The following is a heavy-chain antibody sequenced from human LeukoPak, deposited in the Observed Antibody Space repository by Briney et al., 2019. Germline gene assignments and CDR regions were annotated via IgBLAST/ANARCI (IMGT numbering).Heavy chain of an antibody. Sequence: GGSLRLSCAASGFTFSSYAMTWVRQAPGKGLEWVSGISSSGSGGHTYYADSVKGRFTISRDNSNNTLYLQMNSLRAEDTAVYYCARGSFGETEYWGQGTLVTV. D-gene: IGHD3-10*01. V-gene: IGHV3-23*01. CDR3: ARGSFGETEY. CDR1: GFTFSSYA. CDR2: ISSSGSGGHT. J-gene: IGHJ4*02.